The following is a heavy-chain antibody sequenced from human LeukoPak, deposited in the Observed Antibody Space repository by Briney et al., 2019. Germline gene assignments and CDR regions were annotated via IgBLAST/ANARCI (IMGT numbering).Heavy chain of an antibody. CDR2: INPSGGST. CDR3: ARGRGVVVPAAPTGDPFDI. V-gene: IGHV1-46*01. CDR1: GYTFTSYY. Sequence: ASVKVPCKASGYTFTSYYMHWVRQAPGQGLEWMGIINPSGGSTSYAQKFKGRVTMTRDTSTSTVYMELSSLTSEDTAVYYCARGRGVVVPAAPTGDPFDIWGQGTMVTVSS. D-gene: IGHD2-2*01. J-gene: IGHJ3*02.